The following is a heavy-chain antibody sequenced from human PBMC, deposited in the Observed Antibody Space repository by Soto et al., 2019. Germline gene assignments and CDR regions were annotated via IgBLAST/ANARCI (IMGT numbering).Heavy chain of an antibody. CDR3: ARASDSSGYPLDY. J-gene: IGHJ4*02. V-gene: IGHV1-2*04. CDR2: INPNSGGT. CDR1: GYTFTGYY. D-gene: IGHD3-22*01. Sequence: ASVKVSCKASGYTFTGYYMHWVRQAPGQGLEWMGWINPNSGGTNYAQKFQGWVTMTRDTPISTAYMELSRLRSDDTAVYYCARASDSSGYPLDYWGQGTLVTVSS.